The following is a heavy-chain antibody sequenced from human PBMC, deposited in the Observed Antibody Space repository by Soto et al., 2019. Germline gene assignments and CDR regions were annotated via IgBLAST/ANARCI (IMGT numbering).Heavy chain of an antibody. J-gene: IGHJ6*02. CDR2: IIPIFGTA. CDR1: GGTFRSYD. CDR3: ARDLRVVPAAITGMDV. V-gene: IGHV1-69*01. D-gene: IGHD2-2*02. Sequence: VKVACKATGGTFRSYDISWVRQAPGQGLEWMGGIIPIFGTANYAQKFQGRVTITADESTSTAYMELSSLRSEDTAVYYCARDLRVVPAAITGMDVWGQGTTVTVSS.